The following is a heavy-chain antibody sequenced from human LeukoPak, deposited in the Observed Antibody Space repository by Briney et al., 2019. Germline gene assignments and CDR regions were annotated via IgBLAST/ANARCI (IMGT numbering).Heavy chain of an antibody. J-gene: IGHJ6*02. Sequence: PGGSLRLSCAASGFTFSNYGMHWVRQAPGKGLEWVAAIWYDGSNKYYGDSVKGRFTISRDNSKNTLYLQMNSLRAEDTAAYYCARGKVAGTGYYYYGMDVWGQGTTVTVSS. CDR2: IWYDGSNK. CDR1: GFTFSNYG. V-gene: IGHV3-33*01. D-gene: IGHD6-19*01. CDR3: ARGKVAGTGYYYYGMDV.